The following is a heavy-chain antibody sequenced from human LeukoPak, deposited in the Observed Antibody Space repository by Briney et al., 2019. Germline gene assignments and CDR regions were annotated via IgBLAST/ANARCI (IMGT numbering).Heavy chain of an antibody. CDR3: ASSPAREAGTDY. Sequence: RPGGSLRLSCAASGFTFSSYSMNWVRQAPGKGLEWVSDINWNGDSRGYAHSVRGRFTISRDNAKNSLYLQMNSLRAEDTAVYYCASSPAREAGTDYWGQGTLVTVSS. CDR2: INWNGDSR. J-gene: IGHJ4*02. CDR1: GFTFSSYS. V-gene: IGHV3-20*04. D-gene: IGHD6-19*01.